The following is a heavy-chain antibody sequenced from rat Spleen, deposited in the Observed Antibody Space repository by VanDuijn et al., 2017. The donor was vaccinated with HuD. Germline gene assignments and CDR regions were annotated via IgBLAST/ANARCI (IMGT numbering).Heavy chain of an antibody. CDR1: GFTFSDYY. J-gene: IGHJ2*01. Sequence: EVQLVESDGDLVQPGRSLKVSCAVSGFTFSDYYMAWVRQAPTKGLEWVATISYDGGRTYYRNSVKGRFTISRDNVKSTLYLQMDSLRSEDTATYYCARQHNNYFFDYWGQGVMVTVSS. CDR3: ARQHNNYFFDY. D-gene: IGHD1-10*01. V-gene: IGHV5-29*01. CDR2: ISYDGGRT.